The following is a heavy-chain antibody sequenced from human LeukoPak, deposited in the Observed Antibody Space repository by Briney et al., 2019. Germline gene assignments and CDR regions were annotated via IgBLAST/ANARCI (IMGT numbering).Heavy chain of an antibody. CDR3: ARHPVGYYDSSGYYYVKGYGMDV. J-gene: IGHJ6*02. CDR2: IYYSGSN. CDR1: GGSISSYY. Sequence: SETLSLTCTVSGGSISSYYWSWIRQPPGKGLEWIGYIYYSGSNNYNPSLKSRVTISVDTSKNPFSLKLSSVTAADTAVYYCARHPVGYYDSSGYYYVKGYGMDVWGQGTTVTVSS. V-gene: IGHV4-59*08. D-gene: IGHD3-22*01.